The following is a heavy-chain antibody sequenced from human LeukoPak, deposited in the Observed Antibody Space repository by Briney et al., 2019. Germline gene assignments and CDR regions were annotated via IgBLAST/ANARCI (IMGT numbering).Heavy chain of an antibody. CDR3: TTPQLWLRGALGY. J-gene: IGHJ4*02. V-gene: IGHV3-15*01. Sequence: GGSLRLSCVVSGFIFSNAWMSWVRQAPGKGLEWVGRIKTETDGGTIDYAAPVKGRFSISREDSKNTLYLQMNSLKTEDTAVYYCTTPQLWLRGALGYWGQGTLVTVTS. D-gene: IGHD5-18*01. CDR1: GFIFSNAW. CDR2: IKTETDGGTI.